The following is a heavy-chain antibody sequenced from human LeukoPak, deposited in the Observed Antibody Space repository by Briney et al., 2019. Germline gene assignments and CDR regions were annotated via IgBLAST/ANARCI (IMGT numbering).Heavy chain of an antibody. Sequence: GGSLRLSCAASGFTFSSHGLHWVRQAPGKGLEWVAVISYDENNKNYADSVKGRFTISRDNSKNTVYLQMDSLRAEDTAIYYCVKDAAVSTYFDYWGQGTLVTVSS. CDR1: GFTFSSHG. J-gene: IGHJ4*02. CDR3: VKDAAVSTYFDY. D-gene: IGHD5/OR15-5a*01. V-gene: IGHV3-30*18. CDR2: ISYDENNK.